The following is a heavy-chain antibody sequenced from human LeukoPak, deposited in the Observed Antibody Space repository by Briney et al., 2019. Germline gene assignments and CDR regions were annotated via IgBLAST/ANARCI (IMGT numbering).Heavy chain of an antibody. J-gene: IGHJ5*02. CDR3: ARGRYSGNSVIWGNWFDP. CDR1: GFTFSSNG. D-gene: IGHD4-23*01. V-gene: IGHV3-48*01. Sequence: GGSLRLSCAASGFTFSSNGMNWVRQAPGKGLEWVSYISSGSGTIYYTDSVKGRFTISRDNAKNSLYLQMNSLRAEDTAVYYCARGRYSGNSVIWGNWFDPWGQGTLVTVSS. CDR2: ISSGSGTI.